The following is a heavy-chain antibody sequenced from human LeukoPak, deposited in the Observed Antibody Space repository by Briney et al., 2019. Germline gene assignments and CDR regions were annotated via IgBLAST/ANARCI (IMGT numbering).Heavy chain of an antibody. CDR1: GDSISSYY. Sequence: SETLSLTCTVSGDSISSYYWSWIRQPPGKGLEWIGYIYYSGSTKYNPSLKSRVTISLDTSKTQFSLNLSSVTAADTAVYYCARKSFHTSSYDYWGQGTLVTVSS. CDR2: IYYSGST. CDR3: ARKSFHTSSYDY. J-gene: IGHJ4*02. V-gene: IGHV4-59*01. D-gene: IGHD6-13*01.